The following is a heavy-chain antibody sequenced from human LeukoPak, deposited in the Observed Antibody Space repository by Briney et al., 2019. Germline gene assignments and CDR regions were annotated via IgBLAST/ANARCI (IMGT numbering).Heavy chain of an antibody. J-gene: IGHJ6*02. CDR1: GFTFDDYA. V-gene: IGHV3-9*01. Sequence: PGRSLRLSCAASGFTFDDYAMHWVRHAPGKGLEWVSGITWNRDNIGYGDSVKGRFTISRDNVKNALYLQMNSLRPEDTALYYCAKDLSSAITSALVLVVWGQGTRVIVSS. CDR3: AKDLSSAITSALVLVV. CDR2: ITWNRDNI. D-gene: IGHD3-22*01.